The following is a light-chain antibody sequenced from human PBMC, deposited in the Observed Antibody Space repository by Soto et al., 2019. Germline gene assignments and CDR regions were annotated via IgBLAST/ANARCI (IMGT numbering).Light chain of an antibody. CDR1: QSLLHSNGVQY. Sequence: EIVMTQSPPSLSVTPGEPASISCRSSQSLLHSNGVQYLDWYLQKPGQSPQLLIYLGFNRASGVPDRFSGSGSGTDFTLKISRVEAEDVGIYFCMQPLEAPWTFGQGTKVDIK. CDR3: MQPLEAPWT. CDR2: LGF. V-gene: IGKV2-28*01. J-gene: IGKJ1*01.